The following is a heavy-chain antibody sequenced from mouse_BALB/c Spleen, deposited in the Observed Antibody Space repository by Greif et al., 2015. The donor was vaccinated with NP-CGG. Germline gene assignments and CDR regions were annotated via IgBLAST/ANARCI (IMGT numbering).Heavy chain of an antibody. J-gene: IGHJ3*01. CDR1: GYTFTSYW. D-gene: IGHD1-1*01. CDR3: TRWDYGSSAFAY. CDR2: IYPGNSDT. V-gene: IGHV1-5*01. Sequence: VQLQQSGTVLARPGASVKMSCKASGYTFTSYWMHWVKQRPGQGLEWIGAIYPGNSDTSYNQKFKGKAKLTAVTSTSTAYMELSSLSNEDSAVYYCTRWDYGSSAFAYWGQGTLVTVSA.